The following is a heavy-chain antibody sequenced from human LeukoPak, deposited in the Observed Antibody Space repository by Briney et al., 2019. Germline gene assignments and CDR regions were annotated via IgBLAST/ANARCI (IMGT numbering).Heavy chain of an antibody. D-gene: IGHD1-26*01. J-gene: IGHJ3*02. CDR2: IIPIFGTA. CDR1: GYTFTSYD. Sequence: SVKVSCKASGYTFTSYDINWVRQAPGQGLEWMGGIIPIFGTANYAQKFQGRVTITADESTSTAYMELSSLRSEDTAVYYCAREGREIMATTSRGYSDIWGQGTMVTVSS. CDR3: AREGREIMATTSRGYSDI. V-gene: IGHV1-69*13.